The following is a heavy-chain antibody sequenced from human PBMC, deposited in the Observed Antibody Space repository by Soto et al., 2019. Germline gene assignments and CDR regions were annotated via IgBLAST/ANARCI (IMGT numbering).Heavy chain of an antibody. CDR3: AREETAWPLAYGLDV. CDR1: GFSFSTYS. V-gene: IGHV3-21*01. CDR2: IGRRSDI. D-gene: IGHD2-21*02. J-gene: IGHJ6*02. Sequence: GGSLRLSCEASGFSFSTYSMHWVRQAPGKGLEWVSSIGRRSDIYYADSVKGRFTISRDNAKNSVSLQMNSLRDEDTAVYYCAREETAWPLAYGLDVWGQGTTVTVS.